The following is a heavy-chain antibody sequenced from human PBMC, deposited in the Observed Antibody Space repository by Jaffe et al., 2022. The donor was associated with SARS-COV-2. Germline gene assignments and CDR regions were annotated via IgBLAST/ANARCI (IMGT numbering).Heavy chain of an antibody. CDR1: GYKFTTYW. V-gene: IGHV5-51*01. D-gene: IGHD2-8*02. Sequence: EVQLVQSGGAVKKPGESLTISCKASGYKFTTYWIGWVRQMPGKGLEWMGFIYPGDSEARYSPSFQNQVTISADKSISTAFLQWTSLKASDSAMYYCATTRDSVDLVPIFWGQGTLVTVSS. J-gene: IGHJ4*02. CDR2: IYPGDSEA. CDR3: ATTRDSVDLVPIF.